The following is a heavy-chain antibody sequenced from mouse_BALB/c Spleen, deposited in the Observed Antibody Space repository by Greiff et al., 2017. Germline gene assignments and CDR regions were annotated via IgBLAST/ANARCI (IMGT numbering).Heavy chain of an antibody. V-gene: IGHV2-6-4*01. Sequence: VQRVESGPGLVAPSQSLSITCTVSGFSLSRYSVHWVRQPPGKGLEWLGMIWGGGSTDYNSALKSRLSISKDNSKSQVFLKMNSLQTDDTAMYYCARKNYRYDGYAMDYWGQGTSVTVSS. J-gene: IGHJ4*01. CDR3: ARKNYRYDGYAMDY. D-gene: IGHD2-14*01. CDR1: GFSLSRYS. CDR2: IWGGGST.